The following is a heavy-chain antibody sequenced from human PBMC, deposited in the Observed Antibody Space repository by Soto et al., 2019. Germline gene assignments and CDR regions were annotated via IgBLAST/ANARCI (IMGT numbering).Heavy chain of an antibody. CDR1: GYTFTSYN. J-gene: IGHJ4*02. CDR3: AREKLDYFDY. CDR2: MNPNSGNT. V-gene: IGHV1-8*01. Sequence: QVQLVQSGAEVKKPGASVKVSCKASGYTFTSYNITWVRQATGQGLEWMGWMNPNSGNTGYAQQFQGRVTMTRNISISTAYMELSSLRSEDTAVYYCAREKLDYFDYWGQGTLVTVSS.